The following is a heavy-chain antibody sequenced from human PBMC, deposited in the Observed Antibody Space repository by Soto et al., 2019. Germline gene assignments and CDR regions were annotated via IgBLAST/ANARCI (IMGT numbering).Heavy chain of an antibody. CDR2: IYYSGST. Sequence: PSETLSLTCTVSGGSISSGGYYWSWIRQHPGKGLEWIGYIYYSGSTYYNPSLKSRVTISVDTSKNQFSLKLSSVTAADTAAYYCARGRGYCSSTSCYVWFDPWGQGTLVTVSS. D-gene: IGHD2-2*01. CDR3: ARGRGYCSSTSCYVWFDP. V-gene: IGHV4-31*03. CDR1: GGSISSGGYY. J-gene: IGHJ5*02.